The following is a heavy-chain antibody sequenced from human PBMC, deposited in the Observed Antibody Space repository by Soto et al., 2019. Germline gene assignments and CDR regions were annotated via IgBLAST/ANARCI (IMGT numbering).Heavy chain of an antibody. CDR2: ISIRGGDE. D-gene: IGHD6-6*01. V-gene: IGHV3-30*03. CDR1: GFTFSSYA. J-gene: IGHJ4*02. CDR3: ARGTIVARQHLDY. Sequence: QVQLVESGGGVVQPGKSLRLSCAASGFTFSSYAMHWARQAPGKGLEWVTVISIRGGDEYYAESVRGRFTISRDDSKKTLYLQMDRLRVEDTAVYYCARGTIVARQHLDYWGKGTLVTVSS.